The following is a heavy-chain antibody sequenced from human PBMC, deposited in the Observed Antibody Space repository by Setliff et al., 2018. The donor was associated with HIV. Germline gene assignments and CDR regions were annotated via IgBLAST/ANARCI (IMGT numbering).Heavy chain of an antibody. V-gene: IGHV1-69*13. J-gene: IGHJ3*02. CDR2: IIPLFGTA. CDR1: GGTFSSYA. CDR3: ARDGGYSVHQWFGDAFDI. Sequence: ASVKVSCKASGGTFSSYAISWVRQSPGQGLEWMGRIIPLFGTANYAQKFQGRVTITADESTSTAYMELSSLTSEDTAVYYCARDGGYSVHQWFGDAFDIWGQGTMVT. D-gene: IGHD5-12*01.